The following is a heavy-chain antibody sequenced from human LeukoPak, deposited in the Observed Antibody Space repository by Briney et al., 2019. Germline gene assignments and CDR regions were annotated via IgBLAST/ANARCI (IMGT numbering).Heavy chain of an antibody. J-gene: IGHJ6*02. Sequence: SGTLSLTCAVSGGSISSITWWSWVRQPPGKGLEWIGEIYHSGSTNYNPSLKSRVIMSVDKSKNQFSLKLSSVTAADTAVYYCARFGKQQLVPKNYYYYGMDVWGQGTTVTVSS. CDR3: ARFGKQQLVPKNYYYYGMDV. V-gene: IGHV4-4*02. D-gene: IGHD6-13*01. CDR2: IYHSGST. CDR1: GGSISSITW.